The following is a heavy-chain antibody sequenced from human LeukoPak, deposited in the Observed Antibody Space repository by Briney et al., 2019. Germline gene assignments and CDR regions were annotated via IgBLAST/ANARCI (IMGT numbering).Heavy chain of an antibody. CDR2: IIPIFGTA. J-gene: IGHJ5*02. Sequence: SVKVSCKASGGTFSSYAISWVRQAPGQGLEWMGGIIPIFGTANYAQKFQGRVTITADESTSTAYMELSSLRSEDTAVYYCARGITMIAPGWFDPWGQGTLVTVSS. V-gene: IGHV1-69*01. CDR3: ARGITMIAPGWFDP. CDR1: GGTFSSYA. D-gene: IGHD3-22*01.